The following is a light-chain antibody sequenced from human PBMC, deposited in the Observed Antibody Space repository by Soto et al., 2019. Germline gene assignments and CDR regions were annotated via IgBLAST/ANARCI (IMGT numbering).Light chain of an antibody. CDR1: SSDVGGFNY. J-gene: IGLJ3*02. CDR2: EVS. Sequence: SALPQPASVSGSPGQSITISCTGTSSDVGGFNYVSWYQQYSGEAPKLLIYEVSNRPSGVSSRFSGSKSGNTASLTISGLQADDEGDYYCSSFTTSNTWVFGGGTKLTVL. V-gene: IGLV2-14*01. CDR3: SSFTTSNTWV.